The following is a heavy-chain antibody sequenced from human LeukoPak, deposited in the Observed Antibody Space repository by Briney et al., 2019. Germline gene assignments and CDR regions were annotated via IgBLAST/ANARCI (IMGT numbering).Heavy chain of an antibody. CDR2: ISSGSNTI. D-gene: IGHD5-18*01. CDR3: ATDPGYGYSGAFDI. V-gene: IGHV3-48*01. Sequence: GGSLRLSCAASGFTFSSYSMNWVRQAPGKGLEWVSYISSGSNTIYYADSVKGRFTISRDNAKNSLYLQMNSLRAEDAAVYYCATDPGYGYSGAFDIWSQGTMVTVSS. J-gene: IGHJ3*02. CDR1: GFTFSSYS.